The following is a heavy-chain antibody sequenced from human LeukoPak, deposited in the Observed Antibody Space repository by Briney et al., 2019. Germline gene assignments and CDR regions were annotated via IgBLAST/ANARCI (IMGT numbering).Heavy chain of an antibody. Sequence: GGSLRLSCAASGFTFSSYSMNWVRQAPGKGLEWVSSISSSSSYIYYADSVKGRFTISRDNAKNSLYLQMNSLRAEDTAVYYCARRDYDCIGGAFDIWGQGTMVTVSS. D-gene: IGHD3-22*01. J-gene: IGHJ3*02. CDR1: GFTFSSYS. CDR3: ARRDYDCIGGAFDI. V-gene: IGHV3-21*01. CDR2: ISSSSSYI.